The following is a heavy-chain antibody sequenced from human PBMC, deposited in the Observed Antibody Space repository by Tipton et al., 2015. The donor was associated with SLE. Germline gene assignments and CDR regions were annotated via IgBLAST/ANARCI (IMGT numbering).Heavy chain of an antibody. Sequence: TLSLTCTVSGGSISGHYWSWIRQPPGKGLEWIGSIYYSGRTYYNPSLKSRVTISVDTSKNQFSLKLRSVTAADTAVYYCARHAIVVVVPAYYFDYWGQGTLVTVSS. D-gene: IGHD2-15*01. CDR3: ARHAIVVVVPAYYFDY. CDR1: GGSISGHY. J-gene: IGHJ4*02. V-gene: IGHV4-59*05. CDR2: IYYSGRT.